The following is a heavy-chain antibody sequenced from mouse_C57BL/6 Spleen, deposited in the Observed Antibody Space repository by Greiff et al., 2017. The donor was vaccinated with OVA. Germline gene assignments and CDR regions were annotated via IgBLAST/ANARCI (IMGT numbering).Heavy chain of an antibody. CDR2: ISYDGSN. Sequence: EVKLLESGPGLVKPSQSLSLTCSVTGYSITSGYYWNWIRQFPGNKLELMGYISYDGSNNYNPSLKNRISITRDTSKNQFFLKLNSVTTEDTATYYCARGWFFDYWGQGTTLTVSS. V-gene: IGHV3-6*01. D-gene: IGHD1-1*02. J-gene: IGHJ2*01. CDR1: GYSITSGYY. CDR3: ARGWFFDY.